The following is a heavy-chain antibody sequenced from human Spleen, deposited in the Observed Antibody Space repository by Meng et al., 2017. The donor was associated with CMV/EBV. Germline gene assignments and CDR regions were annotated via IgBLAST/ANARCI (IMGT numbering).Heavy chain of an antibody. J-gene: IGHJ6*02. CDR3: ARDQGVMLPDVVFESESGMDV. D-gene: IGHD3-16*01. V-gene: IGHV4-4*02. CDR1: GVSISSENW. CDR2: IHHSGST. Sequence: SETLSLTCAVSGVSISSENWWTWVRQPPGKGLEWIGEIHHSGSTNYNPSLKSRVTISVDKSKNQFSLKLNSVTAADTAVYYCARDQGVMLPDVVFESESGMDVWGQGTTVTVSS.